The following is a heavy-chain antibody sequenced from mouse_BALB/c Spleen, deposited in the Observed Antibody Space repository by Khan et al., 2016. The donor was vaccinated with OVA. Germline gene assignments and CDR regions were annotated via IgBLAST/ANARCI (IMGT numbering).Heavy chain of an antibody. J-gene: IGHJ3*01. CDR1: GYSITSEYA. Sequence: EVQLQESGPGLVKPSQSLSLTCTVTGYSITSEYAWNWIRQLPGNKLEWMGYINYSGNTRFNPSLKSRTSITRDTSKNQFFLPLNSVTTEDTATYYCARKDYYDYDPFPYWGQGTLVTVSA. D-gene: IGHD2-4*01. V-gene: IGHV3-2*02. CDR3: ARKDYYDYDPFPY. CDR2: INYSGNT.